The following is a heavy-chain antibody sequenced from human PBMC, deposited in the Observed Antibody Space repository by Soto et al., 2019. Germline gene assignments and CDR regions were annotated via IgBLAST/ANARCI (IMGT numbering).Heavy chain of an antibody. CDR2: IHDSGST. J-gene: IGHJ4*02. V-gene: IGHV4-4*02. D-gene: IGHD3-9*01. Sequence: QVQLQESGPGLVKPLGTLSLTCAVSGASIGTSNWWSWVRQSPGKGLEWIGEIHDSGSTESNPSLXXXVXXSLDKSKNQFSLNVSSVTAADTAVYSCARLKTYDVLNKSDYWGQGSLVTVSS. CDR3: ARLKTYDVLNKSDY. CDR1: GASIGTSNW.